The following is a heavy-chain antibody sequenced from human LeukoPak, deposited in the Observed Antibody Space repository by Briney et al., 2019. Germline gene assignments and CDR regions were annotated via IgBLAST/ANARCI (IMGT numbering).Heavy chain of an antibody. CDR1: GGSISSYY. J-gene: IGHJ4*02. Sequence: PSETLSLTCTVSGGSISSYYWSWIRQPPGKGLEWIGYIYYSGSTNYNPSLKSRVTISVDTSKNQFSLKLSSVTAADTAVYYCAGPGDDFWSGYSHWGQGTLVTVSS. V-gene: IGHV4-59*12. CDR2: IYYSGST. D-gene: IGHD3-3*01. CDR3: AGPGDDFWSGYSH.